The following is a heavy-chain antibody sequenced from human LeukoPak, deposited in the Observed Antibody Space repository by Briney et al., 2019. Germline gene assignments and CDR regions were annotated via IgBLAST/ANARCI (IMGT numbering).Heavy chain of an antibody. V-gene: IGHV4-4*07. J-gene: IGHJ4*02. CDR3: ARENGIVGATTNFDY. D-gene: IGHD1-26*01. Sequence: SETLSLTCTVSGGSISSYYWSWIRQPAGKGLEWIGRIYTSGSTNYNPSLKSRVTMSVDTSKNQFSLKLSSVTAADTAVYYCARENGIVGATTNFDYWGQGTLVTVSS. CDR2: IYTSGST. CDR1: GGSISSYY.